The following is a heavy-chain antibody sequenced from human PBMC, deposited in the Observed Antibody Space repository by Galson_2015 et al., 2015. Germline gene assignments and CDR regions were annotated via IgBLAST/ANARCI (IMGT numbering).Heavy chain of an antibody. CDR3: AREVAISHYGMDV. J-gene: IGHJ6*02. Sequence: NLSLTCTASGGPISSGTYYWSWIRQHPGKGLEWIGDIYYSGSTYYNPSLKSRVTISVDTSKNQFSLKLSSVTAADTAVYYCAREVAISHYGMDVWGQGTTVTVSS. CDR2: IYYSGST. CDR1: GGPISSGTYY. D-gene: IGHD3-3*01. V-gene: IGHV4-31*03.